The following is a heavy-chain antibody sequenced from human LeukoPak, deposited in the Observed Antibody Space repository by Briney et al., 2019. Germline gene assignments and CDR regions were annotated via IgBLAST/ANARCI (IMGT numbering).Heavy chain of an antibody. Sequence: GGSLRLSCAASGFTFDDYGMSWVRQAPGKGLEWVSGINWNGGSTGYADSVKGRFTISRDNAKNSLYLQMNSLRAEDTALYYCARDLRFSSGWYGAFDIWGQGTMVTVSS. D-gene: IGHD6-19*01. CDR2: INWNGGST. J-gene: IGHJ3*02. V-gene: IGHV3-20*04. CDR1: GFTFDDYG. CDR3: ARDLRFSSGWYGAFDI.